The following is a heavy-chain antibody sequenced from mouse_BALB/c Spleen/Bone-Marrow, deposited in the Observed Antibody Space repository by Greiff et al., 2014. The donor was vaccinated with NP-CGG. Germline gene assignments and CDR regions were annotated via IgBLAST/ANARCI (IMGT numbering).Heavy chain of an antibody. V-gene: IGHV1-80*01. Sequence: QVQLQQSGAELVRPGFSVKISCKASGYAFSAYWMNWVKQRPGQGLEWIGQIYPGDGDTNYNGKFKGKATLTADNSSSTAYRQHSSLTSEDSAIYFSIRSTATFDYWGQGTTLTVSS. D-gene: IGHD1-2*01. CDR2: IYPGDGDT. CDR3: IRSTATFDY. CDR1: GYAFSAYW. J-gene: IGHJ2*01.